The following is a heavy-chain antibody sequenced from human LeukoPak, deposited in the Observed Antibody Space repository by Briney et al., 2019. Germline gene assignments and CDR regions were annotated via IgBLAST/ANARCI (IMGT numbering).Heavy chain of an antibody. CDR2: IYPGDSDT. V-gene: IGHV5-51*01. Sequence: GESLKISCKGSGYSFSGYWIGWVRQMPGKGLEWMGIIYPGDSDTRYSPSFQGQVTISADKSISTAYLQWSSLKASDTAMYYCARDALGWNYYFDYWGQGTLVTVSS. CDR1: GYSFSGYW. D-gene: IGHD1-7*01. CDR3: ARDALGWNYYFDY. J-gene: IGHJ4*02.